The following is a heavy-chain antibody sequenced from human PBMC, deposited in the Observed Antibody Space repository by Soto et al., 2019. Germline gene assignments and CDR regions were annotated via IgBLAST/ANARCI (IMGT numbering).Heavy chain of an antibody. J-gene: IGHJ4*02. Sequence: QVQLVESGGGVVQPGRSLRLSCAASGFTFSSYAMHWVRQAPGKGLEWVAVISYDGTNKYYADSVKGRFTISRDSSKNTLYLQVNSLRSEDRVVYYCATDHAQGEYKMLLVYGGRGTRVTVSS. V-gene: IGHV3-30-3*01. CDR1: GFTFSSYA. D-gene: IGHD2-21*01. CDR3: ATDHAQGEYKMLLVY. CDR2: ISYDGTNK.